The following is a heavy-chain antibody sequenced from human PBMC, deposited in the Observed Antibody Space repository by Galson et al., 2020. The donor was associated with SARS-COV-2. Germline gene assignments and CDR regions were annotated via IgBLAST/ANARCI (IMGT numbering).Heavy chain of an antibody. Sequence: ESGPTLVKPTQTLTLTCTFSGFSLSTSGVCVNWIRQPPGKALEWLARIDWDGDRYYSTSLKTRLTISKDTSKNQVVLTMTSMDSVDTATYYCARIDSSGCRGNYWGQGTLVTVSS. V-gene: IGHV2-70*11. J-gene: IGHJ4*02. CDR1: GFSLSTSGVC. D-gene: IGHD6-19*01. CDR3: ARIDSSGCRGNY. CDR2: IDWDGDR.